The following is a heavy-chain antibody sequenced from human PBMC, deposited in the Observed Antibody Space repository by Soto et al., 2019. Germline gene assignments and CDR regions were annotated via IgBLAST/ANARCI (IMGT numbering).Heavy chain of an antibody. CDR1: GFSVSAYY. V-gene: IGHV4-4*07. CDR3: ARRLDN. CDR2: LYSVGIT. Sequence: QVQLQESGPGLVRPSETLSLTCTVSGFSVSAYYWSWIRQPAGKGLEWIGHLYSVGITNYNPSLKSRVTMSVDTSKNQFSLNLRSVTAADTAVYYCARRLDNWGQGTLVTVSA. J-gene: IGHJ4*02.